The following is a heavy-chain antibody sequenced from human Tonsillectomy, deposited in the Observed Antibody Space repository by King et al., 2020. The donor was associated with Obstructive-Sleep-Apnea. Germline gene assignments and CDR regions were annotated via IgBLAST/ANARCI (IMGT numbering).Heavy chain of an antibody. Sequence: VQLVESGGGLVQPGGSLRLSCAASGFTFSSYAMSWVRQAPGKGLEGVSTINNSGGTYSEDSVKGRFTISRDNSKNTLYLQMNSLRAEDTAVYYCAKLHGAAMVRWDFDYWGQGTLVTVSS. CDR1: GFTFSSYA. J-gene: IGHJ4*02. D-gene: IGHD3-10*01. V-gene: IGHV3-23*04. CDR3: AKLHGAAMVRWDFDY. CDR2: INNSGGT.